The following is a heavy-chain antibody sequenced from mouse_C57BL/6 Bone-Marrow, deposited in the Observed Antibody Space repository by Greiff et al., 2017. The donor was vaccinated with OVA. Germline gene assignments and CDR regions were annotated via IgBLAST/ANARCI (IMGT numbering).Heavy chain of an antibody. CDR2: IYPYNGVS. J-gene: IGHJ4*01. CDR1: GYSFTGYY. CDR3: ARWVYYDYDDAMDY. Sequence: VQLQQPGPELVKPGASVKISCKASGYSFTGYYMHWVKQSHGNILDWIGYIYPYNGVSSYNQKFKGKSKLTVDKSSSTAYMELRSLTSEDSAVYYCARWVYYDYDDAMDYWGQGTSVTVSS. V-gene: IGHV1-31*01. D-gene: IGHD2-4*01.